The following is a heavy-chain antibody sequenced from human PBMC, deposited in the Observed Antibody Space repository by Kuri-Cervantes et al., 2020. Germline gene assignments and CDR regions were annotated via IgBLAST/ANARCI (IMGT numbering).Heavy chain of an antibody. V-gene: IGHV1-2*02. J-gene: IGHJ4*02. CDR1: GYTFTGYY. CDR2: INPNSGGT. D-gene: IGHD3-16*02. CDR3: ARAGSVMITFGGVVAYRFDC. Sequence: ASVKVSCKASGYTFTGYYMHWVRQAPGQGLEWMGWINPNSGGTNYAQKFQGRVTMTRDTSISTAYMEMSRPRSDDTAVYYCARAGSVMITFGGVVAYRFDCWGQGTLVTVSS.